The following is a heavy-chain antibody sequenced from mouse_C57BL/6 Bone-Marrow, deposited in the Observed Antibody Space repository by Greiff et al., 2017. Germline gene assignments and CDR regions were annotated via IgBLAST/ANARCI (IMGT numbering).Heavy chain of an antibody. CDR2: IDPEDGET. CDR3: ARPYYGYDGDY. J-gene: IGHJ2*01. V-gene: IGHV14-2*01. CDR1: GFNINDYY. Sequence: VQLQQSGAELVKPGASVKLSCTASGFNINDYYMHWVKQRTEQGLAWIGRIDPEDGETKYDPKFPGKATITADTSSNTAYLQLSSLTSEDTAVYYCARPYYGYDGDYWGQGTTLTVSS. D-gene: IGHD2-9*01.